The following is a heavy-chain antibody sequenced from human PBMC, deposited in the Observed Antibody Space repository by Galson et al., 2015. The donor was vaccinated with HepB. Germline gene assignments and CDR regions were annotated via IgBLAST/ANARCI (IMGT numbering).Heavy chain of an antibody. CDR3: ARDSSGWYDGFYYYYYMDV. CDR1: GYTFTSYY. CDR2: INPSGGST. D-gene: IGHD6-19*01. Sequence: SVKVSCKASGYTFTSYYMHWVRQAPGQGLEWMGIINPSGGSTSYAQKFQGRVTMTRDTSTSTVYMELSSLRSEDTAVYYCARDSSGWYDGFYYYYYMDVWGKGTTVTVSS. J-gene: IGHJ6*03. V-gene: IGHV1-46*01.